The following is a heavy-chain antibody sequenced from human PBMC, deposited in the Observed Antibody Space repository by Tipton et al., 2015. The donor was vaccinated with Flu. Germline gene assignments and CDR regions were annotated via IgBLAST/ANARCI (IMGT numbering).Heavy chain of an antibody. CDR2: IYHSGNT. CDR3: ARDGGYGSGTYRFDY. V-gene: IGHV4-4*08. D-gene: IGHD3-10*01. Sequence: GLVKPSETLSLTCTVSGGSISSYYWNWIRQPPGKGLEWIGYIYHSGNTNYNPSLKSRVAISADTSKDQFSLTLSSVTAADTARYYCARDGGYGSGTYRFDYWGQGTLVTVSS. CDR1: GGSISSYY. J-gene: IGHJ4*02.